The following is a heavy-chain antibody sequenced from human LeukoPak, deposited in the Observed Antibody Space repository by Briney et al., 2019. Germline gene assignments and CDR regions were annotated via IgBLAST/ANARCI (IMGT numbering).Heavy chain of an antibody. Sequence: GGSLRLSCAASGFTFSSYAMHWVRQAPGKGLEWVAVIWYDGTNKYYADSVKGRFTISRDSPKNTLYLQMNSLRAEDTAVYYCARAAYDNSGYLTLWGQGTLGTVSS. V-gene: IGHV3-33*08. CDR2: IWYDGTNK. CDR3: ARAAYDNSGYLTL. CDR1: GFTFSSYA. J-gene: IGHJ4*02. D-gene: IGHD3-22*01.